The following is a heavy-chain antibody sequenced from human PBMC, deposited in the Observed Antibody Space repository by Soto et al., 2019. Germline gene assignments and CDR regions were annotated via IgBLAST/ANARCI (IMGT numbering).Heavy chain of an antibody. J-gene: IGHJ6*02. CDR1: GGSINNYY. D-gene: IGHD3-10*01. CDR3: ARGSLTMDV. CDR2: IYPSGNT. Sequence: PXETLSLTCTVSGGSINNYYWSWIRQPAGKGLEWIGRIYPSGNTNYNPSLKSRVIMSVDTSKDQFSLKLNSVTAADTAVYYCARGSLTMDVWGQGTTVTVSS. V-gene: IGHV4-4*07.